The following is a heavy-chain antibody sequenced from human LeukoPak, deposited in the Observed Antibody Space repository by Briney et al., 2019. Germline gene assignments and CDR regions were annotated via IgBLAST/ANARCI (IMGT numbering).Heavy chain of an antibody. CDR2: INPNSGGT. V-gene: IGHV1-2*02. CDR3: ATEEGLGLGENWFDP. CDR1: GYTFTGYY. J-gene: IGHJ5*02. D-gene: IGHD3/OR15-3a*01. Sequence: ASVTVSCKASGYTFTGYYMHWVRQAPGQGLEWMGWINPNSGGTNYAQKFQERATISRDMSTSTVYVELTSLRSGDTAVYYCATEEGLGLGENWFDPWGQGTLVTVSS.